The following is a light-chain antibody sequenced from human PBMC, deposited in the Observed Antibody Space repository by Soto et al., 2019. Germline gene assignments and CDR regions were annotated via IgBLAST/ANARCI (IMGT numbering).Light chain of an antibody. CDR2: GNS. Sequence: QSVLTQPPSVSGAPGQRVTISCTGSSSNIGAGYDVHWYQQLPGTAPKLLIYGNSNRPSGVPDRVSGSKSCTSASLAITGREAEDEADYYCQSYGGSRSGVVFGGGTKPTVL. CDR3: QSYGGSRSGVV. J-gene: IGLJ2*01. V-gene: IGLV1-40*01. CDR1: SSNIGAGYD.